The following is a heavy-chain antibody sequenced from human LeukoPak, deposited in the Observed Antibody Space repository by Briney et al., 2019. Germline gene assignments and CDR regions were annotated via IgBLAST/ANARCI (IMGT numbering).Heavy chain of an antibody. CDR1: GGSISSYY. V-gene: IGHV4-59*01. CDR3: ARGRVYDSSGYSGEAFDI. J-gene: IGHJ3*02. Sequence: SETLSLTCTVSGGSISSYYWSWIRQPPGKGLEWIGYIYYSGSTNYNPSLKSRVTISVDTSKNQFSLKLSSVTAADTAVYYCARGRVYDSSGYSGEAFDIWGQGTMVTVSS. D-gene: IGHD3-22*01. CDR2: IYYSGST.